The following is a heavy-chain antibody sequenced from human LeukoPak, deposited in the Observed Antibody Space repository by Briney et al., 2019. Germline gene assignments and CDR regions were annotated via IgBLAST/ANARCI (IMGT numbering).Heavy chain of an antibody. V-gene: IGHV3-48*03. CDR2: ISSSGSTI. D-gene: IGHD2-21*01. Sequence: GGSLRLSCAASGFTFNSYEMNWVRQAPGKGLEWVSYISSSGSTIYYADSVKGRFTISRDNAKNSLYLHMNSLRAEDTAIYFCVIDNYSYRLDVWGQGTLVTVSS. CDR3: VIDNYSYRLDV. J-gene: IGHJ4*02. CDR1: GFTFNSYE.